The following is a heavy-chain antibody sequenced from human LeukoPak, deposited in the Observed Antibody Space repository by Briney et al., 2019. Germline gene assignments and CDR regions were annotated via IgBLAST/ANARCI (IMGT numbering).Heavy chain of an antibody. CDR2: ISDNGRTK. D-gene: IGHD2-2*01. J-gene: IGHJ4*02. CDR3: ARDCSSTSCYWGGFDY. Sequence: GGSLRLSCAASGLTFSDYHMSWIRQAPGKGLEWASHISDNGRTKYYANSVQGRFTVSRDNAKNSLYLQMNSLRAEDTAVYYCARDCSSTSCYWGGFDYWGQGTLVTVSS. V-gene: IGHV3-11*04. CDR1: GLTFSDYH.